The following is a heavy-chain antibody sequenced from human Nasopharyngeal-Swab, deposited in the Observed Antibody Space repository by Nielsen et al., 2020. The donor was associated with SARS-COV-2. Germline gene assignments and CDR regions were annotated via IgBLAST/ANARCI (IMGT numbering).Heavy chain of an antibody. V-gene: IGHV4-31*03. CDR3: ARGEVLRFLEWSSAGGMDV. D-gene: IGHD3-3*01. Sequence: SETLSLTCTVSGGSISSGGYYWSWIRQHPGKGLEWIGYIYYSGSTYYNPSLKSRVTISVDTSKNQFSLNLSSVTAADTAVYYCARGEVLRFLEWSSAGGMDVWGQGTTVTVSS. J-gene: IGHJ6*02. CDR1: GGSISSGGYY. CDR2: IYYSGST.